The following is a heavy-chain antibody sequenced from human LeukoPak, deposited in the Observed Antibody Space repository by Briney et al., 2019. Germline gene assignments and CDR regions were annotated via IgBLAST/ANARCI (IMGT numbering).Heavy chain of an antibody. J-gene: IGHJ4*02. D-gene: IGHD6-19*01. V-gene: IGHV3-23*01. CDR2: ISGSGDNT. Sequence: PGGSLRLSCAASGFTFSTYAMSWVRQAPGKGLEWVSGISGSGDNTYYADSVKGRFTISRDNSRNTLYLQMNSVRPEDTAFYYCARDSGQWLVDYWGQGTLVTVSS. CDR1: GFTFSTYA. CDR3: ARDSGQWLVDY.